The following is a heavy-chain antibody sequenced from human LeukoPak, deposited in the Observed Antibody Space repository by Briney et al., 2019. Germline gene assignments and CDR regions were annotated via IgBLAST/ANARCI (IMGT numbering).Heavy chain of an antibody. CDR2: INHSGST. V-gene: IGHV4-34*01. CDR1: GGSISSYY. CDR3: ARGPSNYDYVWGSYRPQNTYLAY. D-gene: IGHD3-16*01. Sequence: PSETLSLTCTVSGGSISSYYWSWIRQPPGKGLEWIGEINHSGSTNYNPSLKSRVTISVDTSKNQFSLKLSSVTAADTAVYYCARGPSNYDYVWGSYRPQNTYLAYWGQGTLVTVSS. J-gene: IGHJ4*02.